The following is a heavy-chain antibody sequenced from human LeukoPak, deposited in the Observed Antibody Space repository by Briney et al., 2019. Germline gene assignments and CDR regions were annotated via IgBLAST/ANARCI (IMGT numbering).Heavy chain of an antibody. D-gene: IGHD1-1*01. J-gene: IGHJ4*01. CDR1: GGSISSYY. Sequence: SETLSLTCSVSGGSISSYYWSWIRQPPGKGLEWIGYIYYSGSTNYNPSLKSRVTISVDTSKNQFSLKLSSVTAADTAVYYCARHMGLGYTYFYPYFDYWGQGTLVTVSS. V-gene: IGHV4-59*08. CDR2: IYYSGST. CDR3: ARHMGLGYTYFYPYFDY.